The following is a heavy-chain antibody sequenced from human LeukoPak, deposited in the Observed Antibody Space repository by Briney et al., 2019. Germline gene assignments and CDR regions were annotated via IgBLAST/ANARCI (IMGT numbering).Heavy chain of an antibody. CDR3: AREIVGAIKSYFDY. J-gene: IGHJ4*02. CDR1: GFTFSNYW. V-gene: IGHV3-7*01. CDR2: IRQDGGLK. D-gene: IGHD1-26*01. Sequence: SGGSLRLSCTASGFTFSNYWMSWVRQAPGKGLEWVANIRQDGGLKYCVDSVKGRFTISRDNAENSLYLQMNSLRAEDTAVYYCAREIVGAIKSYFDYWGQGTLVTASS.